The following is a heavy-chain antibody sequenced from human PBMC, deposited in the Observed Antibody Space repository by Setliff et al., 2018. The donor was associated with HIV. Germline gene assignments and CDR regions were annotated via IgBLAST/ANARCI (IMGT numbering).Heavy chain of an antibody. D-gene: IGHD5-18*01. Sequence: GGSLRLSCTASGFTFGDYAMSWVRQAPGKGLEWVGFIRSKVYGGTTEYAASVKDRFTVSRDDSKSIAYLQINSLKTEDTAVYYCTRDKGYAFDIWGQGTMVTVSS. CDR1: GFTFGDYA. V-gene: IGHV3-49*04. CDR3: TRDKGYAFDI. CDR2: IRSKVYGGTT. J-gene: IGHJ3*02.